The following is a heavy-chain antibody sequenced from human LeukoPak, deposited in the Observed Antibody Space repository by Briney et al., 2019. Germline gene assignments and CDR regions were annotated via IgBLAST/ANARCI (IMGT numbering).Heavy chain of an antibody. V-gene: IGHV3-21*01. CDR1: GFTFSSYS. D-gene: IGHD3-10*02. CDR3: ARVLGSYYYYGMDV. J-gene: IGHJ6*02. CDR2: ISSSSSYI. Sequence: PGGSLRLSCAASGFTFSSYSMNWVRQAPGKGLEWVSSISSSSSYIYYADSVKGRFTISRDNAKNSLYLQMNSLRAEDTAVYYYARVLGSYYYYGMDVWGQGTTVTVSS.